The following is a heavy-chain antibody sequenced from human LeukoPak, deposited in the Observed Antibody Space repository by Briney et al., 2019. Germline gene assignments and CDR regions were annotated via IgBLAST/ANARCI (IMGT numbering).Heavy chain of an antibody. J-gene: IGHJ4*02. CDR2: IYYSGST. V-gene: IGHV4-59*08. CDR3: ARHDRGSYIY. CDR1: GGSISSYY. Sequence: SETLSLTCTVSGGSISSYYWSWIRQPPGKGLEWIGYIYYSGSTNYNPSLKSRVTISVDTSKNQFSLKLSSVTAADTAVYYCARHDRGSYIYWGQGTLVTVSS. D-gene: IGHD1-26*01.